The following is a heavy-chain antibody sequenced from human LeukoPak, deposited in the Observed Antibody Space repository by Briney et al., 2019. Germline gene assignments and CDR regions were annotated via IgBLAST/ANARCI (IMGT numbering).Heavy chain of an antibody. Sequence: GGSLRLSCAASGFTFSDYYMSWIRQAPGKGLEWVSYISSSGSTIYYADSVKGRFTISRDNAKNSLYLQMNSLRAEDTAVYYCAREVQGCYDFWSGYYPNWFDPWGQGTLVTVSS. CDR3: AREVQGCYDFWSGYYPNWFDP. D-gene: IGHD3-3*01. V-gene: IGHV3-11*04. J-gene: IGHJ5*02. CDR1: GFTFSDYY. CDR2: ISSSGSTI.